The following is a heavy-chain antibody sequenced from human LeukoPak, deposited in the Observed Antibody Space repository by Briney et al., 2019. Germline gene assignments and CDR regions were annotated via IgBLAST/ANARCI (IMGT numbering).Heavy chain of an antibody. CDR2: IYAGDSDT. D-gene: IGHD3-10*01. V-gene: IGHV5-51*01. CDR3: ARSTSVHYLFDY. J-gene: IGHJ4*02. CDR1: GYSFISYS. Sequence: GESLKISCKGSGYSFISYSIFWVRQMPGKGLEWMGIIYAGDSDTRYSPSFQGQVTMSVDKSITTAYLQWSSLKASDTAMYFCARSTSVHYLFDYWGQGTLVTVSS.